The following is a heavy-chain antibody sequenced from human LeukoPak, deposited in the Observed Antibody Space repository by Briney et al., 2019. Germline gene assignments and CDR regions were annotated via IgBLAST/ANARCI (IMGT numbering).Heavy chain of an antibody. CDR3: ARDHDYGDYRPDY. V-gene: IGHV3-30-3*01. D-gene: IGHD4-17*01. CDR2: ISYDGSNK. CDR1: GFTFRTYA. Sequence: PGRSLRLSCAASGFTFRTYAMHWLRQAPGKGLEWVAVISYDGSNKYYAESVKGRFNISRDNSKNTLYLQMNSLRAEDAAVYYCARDHDYGDYRPDYWGQGTLVTVSS. J-gene: IGHJ4*02.